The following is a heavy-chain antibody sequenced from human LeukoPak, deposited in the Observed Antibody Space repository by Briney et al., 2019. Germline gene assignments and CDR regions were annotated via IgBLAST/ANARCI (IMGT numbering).Heavy chain of an antibody. CDR2: INPNSGGT. V-gene: IGHV1-2*02. CDR1: GYTFTSYG. D-gene: IGHD3-22*01. J-gene: IGHJ3*02. Sequence: ASVKVSCKASGYTFTSYGISWVRQAPGQGLEWMGWINPNSGGTNYAQKFQGRVTMTRDTSISTAYMELSRLRSDDTAVYYCARVRNYYDSSGLWENAFDIWGQGTMVTVSS. CDR3: ARVRNYYDSSGLWENAFDI.